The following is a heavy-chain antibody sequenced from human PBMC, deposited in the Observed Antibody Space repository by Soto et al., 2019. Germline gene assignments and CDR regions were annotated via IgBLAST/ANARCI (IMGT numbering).Heavy chain of an antibody. J-gene: IGHJ4*02. Sequence: PGGSLRLSCAASGFTFSSYGMHWVRQAPGKGLEWVAVISYDGSNKYYADSVKGRFTISRDNSKNTLYLQMNSLRAEDTAVYYCANGEGDSSGYYPLAYWGQGTLVTVSS. CDR3: ANGEGDSSGYYPLAY. CDR1: GFTFSSYG. D-gene: IGHD3-22*01. CDR2: ISYDGSNK. V-gene: IGHV3-30*18.